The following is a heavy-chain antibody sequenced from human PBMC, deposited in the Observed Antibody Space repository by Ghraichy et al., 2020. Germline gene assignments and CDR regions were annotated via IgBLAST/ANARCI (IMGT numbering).Heavy chain of an antibody. J-gene: IGHJ4*02. CDR1: GGSISTYY. CDR3: ARGRYSGSASDSVYFDY. CDR2: IFNSGRT. D-gene: IGHD3-10*01. Sequence: SETLSLTCTVSGGSISTYYWSWIRQPPGKGLEWIGYIFNSGRTNYNPSLKSRVTISVDTSKNQFSLTLRSVTAADTAVYYCARGRYSGSASDSVYFDYLCQGARVTVSS. V-gene: IGHV4-59*01.